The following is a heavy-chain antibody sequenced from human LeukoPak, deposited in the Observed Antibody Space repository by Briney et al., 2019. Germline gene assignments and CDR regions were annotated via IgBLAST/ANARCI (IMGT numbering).Heavy chain of an antibody. CDR3: ATAGNYRFDY. CDR2: INGDGSTT. J-gene: IGHJ4*02. V-gene: IGHV3-74*01. CDR1: GFTFSDSW. D-gene: IGHD3-10*01. Sequence: GGSLRLSCTGSGFTFSDSWIHWVRQAPGKGLVWVSRINGDGSTTNYADSVKGRFTISRDNGQDTLYLQMNTLRAGDTAVYYCATAGNYRFDYWGQGTLVTVSS.